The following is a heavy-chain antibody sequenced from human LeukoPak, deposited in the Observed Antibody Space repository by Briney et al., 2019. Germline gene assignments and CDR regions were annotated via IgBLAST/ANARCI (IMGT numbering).Heavy chain of an antibody. J-gene: IGHJ1*01. CDR3: AGGSTSRGFQH. CDR2: IKQDGSEK. D-gene: IGHD2-2*01. Sequence: PGGSLRLSCAASGFTFSSYWMSWVRQAPGKGLEWVANIKQDGSEKYYVDSVKGRFTISRDNAKNALYLQMNSLRAEDTAAYYCAGGSTSRGFQHWGQGTLVTVSS. CDR1: GFTFSSYW. V-gene: IGHV3-7*01.